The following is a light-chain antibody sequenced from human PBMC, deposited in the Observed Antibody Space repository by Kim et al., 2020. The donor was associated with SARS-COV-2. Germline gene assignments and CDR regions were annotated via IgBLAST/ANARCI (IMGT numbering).Light chain of an antibody. CDR2: EVS. J-gene: IGLJ2*01. CDR1: SSDVGNYNY. CDR3: SSYTSSSTLI. V-gene: IGLV2-14*01. Sequence: QSALTQPASVSGSPGQSITISCTGTSSDVGNYNYVSWYQQHPGKAPKLMIYEVSNRPSGVSKRFSGSKSGNTASLTISGLQAEDEADYYCSSYTSSSTLIFGGGTRVTVL.